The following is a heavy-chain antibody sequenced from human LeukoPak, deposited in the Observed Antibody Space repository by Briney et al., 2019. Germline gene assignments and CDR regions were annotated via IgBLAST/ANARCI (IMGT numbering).Heavy chain of an antibody. CDR2: ICGAAGGT. V-gene: IGHV3-23*01. Sequence: GGSLRLSCAASGFTFSTYAMIWVRQAPGKGLEWVSAICGAAGGTYYADSVEGRFTISRDNSRNTLYLQMNSLRVEDTAVYYCARDLGDYWGQGTLVTVSS. CDR1: GFTFSTYA. J-gene: IGHJ4*02. D-gene: IGHD3-16*01. CDR3: ARDLGDY.